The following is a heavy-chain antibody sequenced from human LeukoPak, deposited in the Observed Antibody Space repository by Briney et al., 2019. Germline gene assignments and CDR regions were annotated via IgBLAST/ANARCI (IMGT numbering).Heavy chain of an antibody. Sequence: ASVKVSCKASGGTFSSYAISWVRQAPGQGLEWMGWISAYNGNTNYARKLQGRVTMTTDTSTSTAYMELRSLRSDDTAVYYCARDLQPQDYDFWSGYYSHYYFYMDVWGKGTTVTVSS. J-gene: IGHJ6*03. CDR3: ARDLQPQDYDFWSGYYSHYYFYMDV. V-gene: IGHV1-18*01. D-gene: IGHD3-3*01. CDR2: ISAYNGNT. CDR1: GGTFSSYA.